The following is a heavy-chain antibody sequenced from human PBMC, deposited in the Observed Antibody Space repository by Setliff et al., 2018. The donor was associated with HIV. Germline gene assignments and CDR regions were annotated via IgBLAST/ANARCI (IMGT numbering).Heavy chain of an antibody. CDR1: GFTFSTFA. CDR3: AARPGVDSSGHYDYYYMDV. J-gene: IGHJ6*03. V-gene: IGHV1-58*02. D-gene: IGHD3-22*01. CDR2: IVVGSGNT. Sequence: SVKVSCKASGFTFSTFAMQWVRQARGRRLEWIGWIVVGSGNTNYARKFQERVNITRDMSTSTSYMELTNLRSEDTAVYYGAARPGVDSSGHYDYYYMDVWGEGTTVTVSS.